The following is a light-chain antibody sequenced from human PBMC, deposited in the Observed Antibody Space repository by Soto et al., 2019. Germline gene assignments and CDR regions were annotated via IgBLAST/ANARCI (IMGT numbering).Light chain of an antibody. CDR2: RNN. CDR1: SSNIGSNY. J-gene: IGLJ3*02. CDR3: AAWDDSLSGVV. V-gene: IGLV1-47*01. Sequence: QSVLTRPTSASGTPGQRVTITCSGSSSNIGSNYVYWYQQLPGTAPKLLIYRNNQRPSGVPDRFSGSKSGTSASLAISGLRSEDEANYYCAAWDDSLSGVVFGGGTKLTVL.